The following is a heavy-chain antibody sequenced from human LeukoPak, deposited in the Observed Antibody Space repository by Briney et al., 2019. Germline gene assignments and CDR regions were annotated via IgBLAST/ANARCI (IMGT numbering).Heavy chain of an antibody. Sequence: ASVKVSCKASGYTFTGYYMHWVRQAPGQGLEWMGWINPNSGGTNYAQKFQGRVTMTRDTSISTAYMELSRLRSDDTAVYYCARETMVYYDSSGYSFQHWGQGTLVTVSS. D-gene: IGHD3-22*01. CDR3: ARETMVYYDSSGYSFQH. CDR1: GYTFTGYY. CDR2: INPNSGGT. J-gene: IGHJ1*01. V-gene: IGHV1-2*02.